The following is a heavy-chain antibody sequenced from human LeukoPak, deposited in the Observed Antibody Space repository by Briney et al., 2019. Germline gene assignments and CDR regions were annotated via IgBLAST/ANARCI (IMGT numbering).Heavy chain of an antibody. V-gene: IGHV4-39*01. Sequence: PSETLSFTCTVFGVSISSSSYYWGWIRQPPGKGLEWIGSIHYSGSTYYNSSLKSRIAISVDTSKNQFSLRLISVTAADTAMYYCASDRSGLSFCFWGQGTLVTVSS. CDR2: IHYSGST. CDR1: GVSISSSSYY. D-gene: IGHD3-22*01. CDR3: ASDRSGLSFCF. J-gene: IGHJ4*02.